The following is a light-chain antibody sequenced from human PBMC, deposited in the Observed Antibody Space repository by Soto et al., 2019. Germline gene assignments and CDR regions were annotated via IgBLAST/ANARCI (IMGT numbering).Light chain of an antibody. CDR3: TSYTSASTLV. CDR2: EAA. V-gene: IGLV2-14*01. Sequence: QSVLTQPASVSGSPGQSITISCTGTSDDIGANNYVSWYQHHPGKAPKILIYEAANRPSGISHRFSGSKSGNTASLTISGLQAEDEADYFCTSYTSASTLVFGGGTKVTVL. CDR1: SDDIGANNY. J-gene: IGLJ2*01.